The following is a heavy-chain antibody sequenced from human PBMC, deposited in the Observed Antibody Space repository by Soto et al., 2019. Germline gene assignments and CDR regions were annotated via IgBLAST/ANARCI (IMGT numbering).Heavy chain of an antibody. Sequence: ASVKVSCKASGYTFTGYYMHWVRQAPGQGLEWMGWINPNSGGTNYAQKFQGWVTMTRDTSISTAYMELSRLRSDDTAVYYCAITDSSSFPAPFAYWGQGTLVTVSS. D-gene: IGHD6-13*01. CDR1: GYTFTGYY. CDR3: AITDSSSFPAPFAY. V-gene: IGHV1-2*04. CDR2: INPNSGGT. J-gene: IGHJ4*02.